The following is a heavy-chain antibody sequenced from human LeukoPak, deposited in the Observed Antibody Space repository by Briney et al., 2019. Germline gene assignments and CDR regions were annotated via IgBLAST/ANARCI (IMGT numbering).Heavy chain of an antibody. CDR1: GFTFRTYG. Sequence: GGSLRLSCAASGFTFRTYGMTWVRQAPGRGLEWVSGIRGSGDRTYYADSVKGRFTISRDNAKNTLYLQMNSLRAEDTAVYYCARDRESYGSLDYWGQGTLVTVSS. J-gene: IGHJ4*02. CDR2: IRGSGDRT. V-gene: IGHV3-23*01. CDR3: ARDRESYGSLDY. D-gene: IGHD5-18*01.